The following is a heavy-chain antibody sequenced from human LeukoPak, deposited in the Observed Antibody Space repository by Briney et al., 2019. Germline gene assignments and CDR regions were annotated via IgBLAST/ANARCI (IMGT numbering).Heavy chain of an antibody. CDR1: GFTFSSYS. Sequence: PGGSLRLSCAASGFTFSSYSMNWVRQAPGKGLEWVSSISSSSSYIYYADSVKGRFTISRDNAKNSLYLQMNSLRAGDTAVYYCVKYSDSVVAAALLDAFDIWGQGTMVTVSS. V-gene: IGHV3-21*01. J-gene: IGHJ3*02. CDR3: VKYSDSVVAAALLDAFDI. D-gene: IGHD2-2*01. CDR2: ISSSSSYI.